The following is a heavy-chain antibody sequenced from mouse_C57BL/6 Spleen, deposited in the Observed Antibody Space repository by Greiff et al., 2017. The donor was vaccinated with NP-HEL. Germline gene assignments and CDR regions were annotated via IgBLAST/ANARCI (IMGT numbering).Heavy chain of an antibody. CDR3: AKKGYAMDY. CDR1: GFSLTSYG. V-gene: IGHV2-5*01. CDR2: IWRGGST. J-gene: IGHJ4*01. Sequence: VMLVESGPGLVQPSQCLSITCTVSGFSLTSYGVHWVRQSPGKGLEWLGVIWRGGSTDYNAAFMSRLSITKDNSKSQVFFKMNSLQADDTAIYYCAKKGYAMDYWGQGTSVTVSS.